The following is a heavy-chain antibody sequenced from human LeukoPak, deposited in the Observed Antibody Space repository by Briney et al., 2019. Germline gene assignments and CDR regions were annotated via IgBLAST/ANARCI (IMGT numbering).Heavy chain of an antibody. CDR1: GFTISSNY. V-gene: IGHV3-66*01. CDR3: ARGSGYYYGMDV. CDR2: IYSGGST. D-gene: IGHD3-10*01. J-gene: IGHJ6*02. Sequence: GGSLRLSCAASGFTISSNYVNWVRQAPGKGLEWVSVIYSGGSTYYADSVKGRFTISRDNSKNTLYLQMNSLRAEDTAVYYCARGSGYYYGMDVWGQGTTVTVSS.